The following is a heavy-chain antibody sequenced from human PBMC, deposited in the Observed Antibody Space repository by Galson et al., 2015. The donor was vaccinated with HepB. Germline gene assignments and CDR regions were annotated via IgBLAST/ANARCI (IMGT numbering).Heavy chain of an antibody. CDR1: GFTFSDYT. D-gene: IGHD3-22*01. CDR3: TRSYESSGYYYGDAFDI. CDR2: ISWDTSYT. J-gene: IGHJ3*02. V-gene: IGHV3-43*01. Sequence: LRLSCAASGFTFSDYTMHWVRQSPGKGLEWVSLISWDTSYTYSTDSVKGRFTISRDNTKNSLYLQMNSLRPEDTAFYYCTRSYESSGYYYGDAFDIWGQGTMVTVSS.